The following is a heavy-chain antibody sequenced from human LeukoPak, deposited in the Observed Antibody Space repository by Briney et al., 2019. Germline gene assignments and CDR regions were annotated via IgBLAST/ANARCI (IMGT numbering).Heavy chain of an antibody. CDR1: GFTFSNYA. J-gene: IGHJ4*02. Sequence: GGSLRLSCSDSGFTFSNYAMHWVRQTPGKGLEYVSGITTLGGHTDYADSVKGRFTISRDNAKNSLYLQMDSLRAEDTAVYYCARDTTYCGGGCYSLTDYWGQGTLVSVSS. D-gene: IGHD2-21*02. CDR3: ARDTTYCGGGCYSLTDY. CDR2: ITTLGGHT. V-gene: IGHV3-64*04.